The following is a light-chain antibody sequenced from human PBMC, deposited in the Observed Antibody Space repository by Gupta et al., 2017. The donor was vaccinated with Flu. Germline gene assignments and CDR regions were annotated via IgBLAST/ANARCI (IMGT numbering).Light chain of an antibody. CDR3: QQSNTLPGT. J-gene: IGKJ2*01. Sequence: DIQLSKSPSSLSASVGDRVTITCRASQTINNYLNWYQQKSGKAPKLLIYAASSLQGGVPSRFSGSGSGTDFTLTISSLQPEDFATYYCQQSNTLPGTFGQGTKMEIK. CDR2: AAS. CDR1: QTINNY. V-gene: IGKV1-39*01.